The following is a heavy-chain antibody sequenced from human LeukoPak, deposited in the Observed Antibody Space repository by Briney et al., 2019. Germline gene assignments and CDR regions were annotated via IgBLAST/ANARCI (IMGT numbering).Heavy chain of an antibody. V-gene: IGHV3-30-3*01. CDR1: GFTFNRYA. Sequence: GGSLRLSCAASGFTFNRYAMHWVRQAPGKGLEWVAVISYDGNNKYYTDSVKGRFTISRDNSKNTLFLQMNSLRPDDTAVYYCVRDWGCDRWGQGTLVTVSS. J-gene: IGHJ4*02. CDR2: ISYDGNNK. D-gene: IGHD2-21*01. CDR3: VRDWGCDR.